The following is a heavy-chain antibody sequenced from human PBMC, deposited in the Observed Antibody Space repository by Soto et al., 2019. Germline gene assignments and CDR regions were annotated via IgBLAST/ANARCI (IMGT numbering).Heavy chain of an antibody. V-gene: IGHV3-30-3*01. Sequence: SGGSLRLSCAASGFTLSSYAMHWVRQAPGKGLEWVAVISYEGSNKYYADSVKGRFTISRDNSKNTLYLQMNSMRAEDTALYYFARDGRGTYDSSGYVGYWGQGTLVTVSS. CDR2: ISYEGSNK. CDR3: ARDGRGTYDSSGYVGY. J-gene: IGHJ4*02. CDR1: GFTLSSYA. D-gene: IGHD3-22*01.